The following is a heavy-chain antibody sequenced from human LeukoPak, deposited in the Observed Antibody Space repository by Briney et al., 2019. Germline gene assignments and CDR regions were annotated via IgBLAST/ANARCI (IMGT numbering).Heavy chain of an antibody. CDR1: GYSIGSGYY. J-gene: IGHJ4*02. CDR2: IYYSGST. V-gene: IGHV4-38-2*02. CDR3: ARHRLYDSTGYYYDFDY. Sequence: SETLSLTCTVSGYSIGSGYYWGWIRQPPGKGLEWIGSIYYSGSTYDNPSLKSRVTISLDTSKNQFSLKLSSVTASDTAMYYCARHRLYDSTGYYYDFDYWGQGTLVTVSS. D-gene: IGHD3-22*01.